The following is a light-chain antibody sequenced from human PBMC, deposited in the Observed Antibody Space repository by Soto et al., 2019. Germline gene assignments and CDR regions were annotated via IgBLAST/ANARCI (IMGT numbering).Light chain of an antibody. J-gene: IGKJ3*01. CDR3: QQYGSSPFT. V-gene: IGKV3-20*01. Sequence: EIVLTQSPGTLSLSPGERATLSCRASQSVSSSYLAWYQQKPGQAPRLLIYGASSRATGIPDRFSGSVFGTDFTLTISRLEPEDFAVYYCQQYGSSPFTFGPGTKVDIK. CDR1: QSVSSSY. CDR2: GAS.